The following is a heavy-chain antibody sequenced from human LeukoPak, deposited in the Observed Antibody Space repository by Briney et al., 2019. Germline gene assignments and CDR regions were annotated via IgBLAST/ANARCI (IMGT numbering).Heavy chain of an antibody. CDR3: VKHGSGWSFDY. CDR2: IQNTGGT. J-gene: IGHJ4*02. V-gene: IGHV4-59*01. CDR1: SASIGSYY. Sequence: SETLSPTCTVSSASIGSYYWGWIRQSPGKGLEWIGYIQNTGGTNYNPSLKSRVSISKDTSKNQFSLQVRSVTAADTAVYYCVKHGSGWSFDYWGQGTLVTVSS. D-gene: IGHD6-19*01.